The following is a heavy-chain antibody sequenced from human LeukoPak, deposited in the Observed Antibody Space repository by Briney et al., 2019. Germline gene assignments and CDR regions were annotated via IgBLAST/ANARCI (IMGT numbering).Heavy chain of an antibody. CDR1: GFIFSNYW. D-gene: IGHD4-17*01. CDR3: ARGSTVTGGLFYYYGMDV. CDR2: IKQDGSEK. V-gene: IGHV3-7*02. Sequence: QPGGSLRLSCTASGFIFSNYWMSWVRQTPEKGLEWVANIKQDGSEKVYVDSVKGRFTISRDNAKNSLYLQMNSLRAEDTAVYYCARGSTVTGGLFYYYGMDVWGQGATVTVSS. J-gene: IGHJ6*02.